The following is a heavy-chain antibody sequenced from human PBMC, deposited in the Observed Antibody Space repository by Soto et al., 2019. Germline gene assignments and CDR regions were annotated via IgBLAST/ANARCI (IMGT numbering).Heavy chain of an antibody. V-gene: IGHV1-69*01. CDR1: GGTFNNNA. CDR2: TIPMFGTS. Sequence: QVQLVQSGAEVKKPRSSVKVSCKASGGTFNNNAISWVRQAPGQGLEWMGGTIPMFGTSNYAPKLQGRVTITADESRSTAYMELTSLRSEDTAVYYCAVSMAARLHYYYFDYWGPGTLVTVSS. CDR3: AVSMAARLHYYYFDY. D-gene: IGHD6-6*01. J-gene: IGHJ4*02.